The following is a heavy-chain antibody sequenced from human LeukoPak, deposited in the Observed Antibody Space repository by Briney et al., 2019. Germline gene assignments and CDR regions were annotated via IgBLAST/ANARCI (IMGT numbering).Heavy chain of an antibody. D-gene: IGHD6-13*01. CDR1: GGTFSSYA. V-gene: IGHV1-69*13. Sequence: GASVKVSCKASGGTFSSYAISWVRQAPGQGLEWMGGIIPIFGTANYAQKFQGRVTITADESTSTAYMEVSSLRSEDTAVYYCARDLSPTQLVVDWYLDLWGRGTLVTVSS. CDR3: ARDLSPTQLVVDWYLDL. CDR2: IIPIFGTA. J-gene: IGHJ2*01.